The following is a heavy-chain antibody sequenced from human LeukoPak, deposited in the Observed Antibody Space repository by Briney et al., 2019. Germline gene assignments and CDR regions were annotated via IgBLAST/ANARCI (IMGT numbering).Heavy chain of an antibody. CDR3: ARAGSSGWYPLYYFDY. J-gene: IGHJ4*02. V-gene: IGHV4-34*01. CDR1: SGSFSVYY. D-gene: IGHD6-19*01. Sequence: PSETLSLTCAVSSGSFSVYYWGWLRQPPGRGLEWIGEVNDSGSTDYNPSLKSRVTISVDTSKNQLSLRLSSVTAADTAVYYCARAGSSGWYPLYYFDYWGQGTLVTVSS. CDR2: VNDSGST.